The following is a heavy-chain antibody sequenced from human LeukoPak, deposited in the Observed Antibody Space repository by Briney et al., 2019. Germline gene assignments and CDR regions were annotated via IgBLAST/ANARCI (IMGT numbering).Heavy chain of an antibody. Sequence: GASVKVSSKASGGTFSSDAISWGRQAPGPGLEWMGGIIPIFGTANYAQKFQGRVTITTDESTSTAYMELSSLRSEDTAVYYCARDTGPYYYYMDVWGKGTTVTVSS. J-gene: IGHJ6*03. V-gene: IGHV1-69*05. CDR2: IIPIFGTA. CDR3: ARDTGPYYYYMDV. CDR1: GGTFSSDA.